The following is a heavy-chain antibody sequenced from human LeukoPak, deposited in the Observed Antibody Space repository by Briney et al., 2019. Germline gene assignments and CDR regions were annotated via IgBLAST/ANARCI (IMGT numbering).Heavy chain of an antibody. CDR1: GFTFGTYA. Sequence: PGGSLRLSCAASGFTFGTYAMSWVRQAPGKGLEWVSAISYSGGGTYYADSVKGRFTISRDNAKNSLYLQMNSLRAEDTAAYYCARAVKLTANWFDPWGQGTLVTVSS. V-gene: IGHV3-23*01. D-gene: IGHD2-15*01. CDR2: ISYSGGGT. J-gene: IGHJ5*02. CDR3: ARAVKLTANWFDP.